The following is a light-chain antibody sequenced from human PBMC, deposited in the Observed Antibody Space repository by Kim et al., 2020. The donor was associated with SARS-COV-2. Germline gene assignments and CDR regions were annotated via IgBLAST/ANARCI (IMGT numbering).Light chain of an antibody. Sequence: LSPGERATLSSRARQSVTSNYIAWYHQKHGQAPRLLIYGASGRATGIPDRFSGSGSGTDFTLTISRLEPEDFAVYYCQQYGRSPYTFGQGTKLEI. CDR3: QQYGRSPYT. CDR1: QSVTSNY. J-gene: IGKJ2*01. CDR2: GAS. V-gene: IGKV3-20*01.